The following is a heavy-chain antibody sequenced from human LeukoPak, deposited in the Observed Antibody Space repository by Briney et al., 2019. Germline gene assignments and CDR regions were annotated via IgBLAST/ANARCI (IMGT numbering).Heavy chain of an antibody. CDR2: INPNSGGT. Sequence: EASVKVSCKASGYTFTGYYMHWVRQAPGQGLEWMGWINPNSGGTNYAQKLQGRVTMTTDTSTSTAYMELRSLRSDDTAVYYCVRGRKYCSGNRCRGETWFAPWGKGPLVTVSS. J-gene: IGHJ5*02. D-gene: IGHD2-15*01. CDR3: VRGRKYCSGNRCRGETWFAP. CDR1: GYTFTGYY. V-gene: IGHV1-2*02.